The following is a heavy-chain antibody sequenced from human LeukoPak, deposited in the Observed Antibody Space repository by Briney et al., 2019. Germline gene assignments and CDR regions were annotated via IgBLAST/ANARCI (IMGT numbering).Heavy chain of an antibody. V-gene: IGHV4-30-2*01. Sequence: SETLSLTCTVSGGSISSGGYYWSWIRQPPGKGLEWIGYIYHSGSTYYNPSLKSRVTISVDRSKNQFSLKLSSVTAADTAVYYCARDPHHPYDSRGYFDYWGQGTLVTVSS. D-gene: IGHD3-3*01. CDR1: GGSISSGGYY. J-gene: IGHJ4*02. CDR2: IYHSGST. CDR3: ARDPHHPYDSRGYFDY.